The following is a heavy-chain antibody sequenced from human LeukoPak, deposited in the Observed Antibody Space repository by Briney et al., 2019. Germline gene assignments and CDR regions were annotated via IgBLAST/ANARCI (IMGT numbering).Heavy chain of an antibody. D-gene: IGHD1-14*01. Sequence: KPSETLSLTCAVSGYSISSGYYWAWIRQPPGKGLEWIGSIYHSGSTYYNPSLKSRVTISVDTSKNQFSLKLSSVTAADTAVYYCARTYNWNHGRYYFEYWGQGTLVTVSS. CDR3: ARTYNWNHGRYYFEY. J-gene: IGHJ4*02. CDR1: GYSISSGYY. V-gene: IGHV4-38-2*01. CDR2: IYHSGST.